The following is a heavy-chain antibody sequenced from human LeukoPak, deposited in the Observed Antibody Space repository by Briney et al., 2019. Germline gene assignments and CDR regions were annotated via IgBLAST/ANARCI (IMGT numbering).Heavy chain of an antibody. CDR2: ISAYNGNT. CDR3: ARSPEEVTSGWVPVYFDN. V-gene: IGHV1-18*01. J-gene: IGHJ4*02. D-gene: IGHD2-2*01. CDR1: GYTFTNYG. Sequence: ASVKVSCKASGYTFTNYGISWVRQAPGQGLEWMGWISAYNGNTNYAQKLQGRVTMTTDTSTSTAYMELRSLRSDDTAVYYCARSPEEVTSGWVPVYFDNWGQGTLATVSS.